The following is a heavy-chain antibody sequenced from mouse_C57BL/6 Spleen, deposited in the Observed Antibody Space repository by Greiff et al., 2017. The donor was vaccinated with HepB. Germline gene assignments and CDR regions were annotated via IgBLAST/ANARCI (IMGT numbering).Heavy chain of an antibody. D-gene: IGHD1-1*01. Sequence: VQLQQPGAELVKPGASVKLSCKASGYTFTSYWMHWVKQRPGQGLEWIGMIHPNSGSTNYNEKFKSKATLTVDKSSSTAYMQLSSLTSEDSAVYYCAITTGVVDFDYWGQGTTLTVSS. CDR3: AITTGVVDFDY. CDR1: GYTFTSYW. CDR2: IHPNSGST. J-gene: IGHJ2*01. V-gene: IGHV1-64*01.